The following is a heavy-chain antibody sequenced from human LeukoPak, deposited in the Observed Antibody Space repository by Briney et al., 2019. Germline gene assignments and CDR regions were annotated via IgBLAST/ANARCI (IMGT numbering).Heavy chain of an antibody. CDR2: IYYSGST. CDR1: GGSFSGYY. V-gene: IGHV4-30-4*08. D-gene: IGHD2-15*01. Sequence: PSETLSLTCAVYGGSFSGYYWSWIRQPPGKGLEWIGYIYYSGSTYYNPSFKSRVTISVDTSKNQFSLKLSSVTAADTAVYYCARLNLGSGGSCYFDYWGQGTLVTVSS. CDR3: ARLNLGSGGSCYFDY. J-gene: IGHJ4*02.